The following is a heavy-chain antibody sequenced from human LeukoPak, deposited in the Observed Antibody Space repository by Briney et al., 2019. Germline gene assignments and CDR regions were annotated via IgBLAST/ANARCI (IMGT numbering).Heavy chain of an antibody. J-gene: IGHJ5*02. CDR1: GGXIISYY. Sequence: SETLSLTCTVSGGXIISYYCSWIRQPPGKGLEWIGYIYYSGSTNYNPSLKSRVTISVDTSKNQFSLKQSSVTAADTAVYYCARLSPSGYSSNWAWFDPWGQGTLVTVSS. V-gene: IGHV4-59*08. D-gene: IGHD6-13*01. CDR2: IYYSGST. CDR3: ARLSPSGYSSNWAWFDP.